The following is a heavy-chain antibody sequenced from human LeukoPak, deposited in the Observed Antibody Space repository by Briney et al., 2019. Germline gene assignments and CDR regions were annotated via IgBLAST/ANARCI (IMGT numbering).Heavy chain of an antibody. Sequence: PGVSLRLSCAAAGFTFSTYAMNWVRQAPGKGLEWVSAITGSGGSTYFADSVKGRFTISRDNSKNTLHLQMNSLRAEDTAVYYCAKDSRTPAGFDPWGQGTLVTVSS. CDR3: AKDSRTPAGFDP. CDR2: ITGSGGST. V-gene: IGHV3-23*01. J-gene: IGHJ5*02. CDR1: GFTFSTYA. D-gene: IGHD2-2*01.